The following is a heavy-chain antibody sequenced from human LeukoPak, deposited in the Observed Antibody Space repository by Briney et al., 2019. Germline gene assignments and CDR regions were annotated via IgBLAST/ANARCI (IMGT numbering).Heavy chain of an antibody. J-gene: IGHJ5*02. CDR1: GFTSSSYA. D-gene: IGHD2-8*02. CDR2: IDASAGSI. V-gene: IGHV3-23*01. CDR3: TKALLVDKYWFDP. Sequence: GGSLRLSCAVSGFTSSSYAMYWVRQAPGKGLEWVSSIDASAGSIHYADSVKGRFTISRDNSQSTLYLRMSSLRAEDTAVYYCTKALLVDKYWFDPWGQGTLVTVSS.